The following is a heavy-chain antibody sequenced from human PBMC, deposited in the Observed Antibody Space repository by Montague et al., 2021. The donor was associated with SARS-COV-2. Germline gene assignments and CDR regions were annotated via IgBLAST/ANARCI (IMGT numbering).Heavy chain of an antibody. Sequence: TLSLTCTVSGGSISSGGYCWSWIRQHPGKGLEWIGYIYYSGSTXHNPSLKSRVTISVDTSKNQFSLKLSSVTAADTAVYYCARSKLWFGELLLSDAFDIWGQGTMVTVSS. CDR3: ARSKLWFGELLLSDAFDI. V-gene: IGHV4-31*03. D-gene: IGHD3-10*01. J-gene: IGHJ3*02. CDR2: IYYSGST. CDR1: GGSISSGGYC.